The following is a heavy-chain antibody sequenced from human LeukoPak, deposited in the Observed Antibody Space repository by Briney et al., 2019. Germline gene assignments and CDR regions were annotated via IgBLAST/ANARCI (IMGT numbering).Heavy chain of an antibody. D-gene: IGHD3-16*01. V-gene: IGHV1-18*01. CDR1: GYSFSSYG. Sequence: ASVKVSCKASGYSFSSYGLTWVRQAPGQGLEWVGWINTYSGDTDSAQNFQGRVTMTTHASTSTHYMELRSLRPDDTAIYYCARISRGGGDYWGQGTLVTVS. CDR2: INTYSGDT. J-gene: IGHJ4*02. CDR3: ARISRGGGDY.